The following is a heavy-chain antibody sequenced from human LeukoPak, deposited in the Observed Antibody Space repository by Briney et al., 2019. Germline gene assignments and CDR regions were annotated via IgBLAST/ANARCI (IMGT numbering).Heavy chain of an antibody. CDR2: IKQDGSEK. Sequence: GGSLRLSCAASGFTFSPYWMSWVHQAPGKGLEWVANIKQDGSEKYYVDSVKGRFTISRDNAKNSLYLQMNSLRGEDTAMYYCARDSAGNDYWGQGTLVTVSS. V-gene: IGHV3-7*01. J-gene: IGHJ4*02. CDR1: GFTFSPYW. D-gene: IGHD6-13*01. CDR3: ARDSAGNDY.